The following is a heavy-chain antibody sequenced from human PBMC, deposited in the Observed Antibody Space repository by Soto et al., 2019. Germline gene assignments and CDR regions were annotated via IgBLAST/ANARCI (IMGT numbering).Heavy chain of an antibody. CDR1: GYTFTSYG. CDR2: ISAYNGNT. CDR3: ARDRLWFGELGYYYYGMDV. J-gene: IGHJ6*02. Sequence: ASVKVSCKASGYTFTSYGISWVRQAPGQGLEWMGWISAYNGNTNYAQKLQGRVTMTTDTSTSTAYMELRSLRSDDTAVYYCARDRLWFGELGYYYYGMDVWGQGTTVTVSS. D-gene: IGHD3-10*01. V-gene: IGHV1-18*04.